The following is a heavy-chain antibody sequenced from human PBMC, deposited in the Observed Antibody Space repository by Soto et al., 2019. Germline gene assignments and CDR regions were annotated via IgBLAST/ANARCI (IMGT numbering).Heavy chain of an antibody. CDR2: INQDGFGK. D-gene: IGHD1-26*01. J-gene: IGHJ4*02. CDR3: AKDHGSGSYPY. Sequence: EVQLVESGGGLVQPGGPLRLSCVISGSTLSSHWMTWVRQAPGKGLEWVASINQDGFGKHYLDSVKGRFTIPRDTAKSSLYLQMDSLRVEDTAVYYCAKDHGSGSYPYWGQGTLVTVS. CDR1: GSTLSSHW. V-gene: IGHV3-7*05.